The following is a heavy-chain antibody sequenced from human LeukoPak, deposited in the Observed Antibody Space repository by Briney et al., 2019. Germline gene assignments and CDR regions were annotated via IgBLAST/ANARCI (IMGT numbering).Heavy chain of an antibody. J-gene: IGHJ5*01. CDR3: ARSAVTGPGWIDS. V-gene: IGHV3-53*01. Sequence: GGSLRLSCAASGFTVSGNYMSWVRQAPGGGRQWVSVIYSGGGTYYADSVKGRFSISRDNSKNTLYLQMNGLRAEDTAVYYCARSAVTGPGWIDSWGQGTLVTVSS. CDR1: GFTVSGNY. D-gene: IGHD6-19*01. CDR2: IYSGGGT.